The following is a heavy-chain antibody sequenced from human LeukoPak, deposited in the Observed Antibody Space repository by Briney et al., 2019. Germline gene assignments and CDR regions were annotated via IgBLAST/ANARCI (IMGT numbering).Heavy chain of an antibody. V-gene: IGHV3-30*02. D-gene: IGHD6-13*01. J-gene: IGHJ5*02. CDR3: AKRGEGVSNTWYMNNWFDP. CDR1: GFTFSNYG. CDR2: IRDGGSNK. Sequence: GGSLRLSCAASGFTFSNYGMHWVRQAPGKGLEWVTFIRDGGSNKYYADSVKGRFTISRDNSKNTLYLQMNSLRAEDTAVYYCAKRGEGVSNTWYMNNWFDPWGQGTLVTVSS.